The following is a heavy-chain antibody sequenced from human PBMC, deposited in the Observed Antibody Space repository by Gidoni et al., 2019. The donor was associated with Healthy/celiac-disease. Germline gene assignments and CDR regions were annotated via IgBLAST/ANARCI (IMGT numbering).Heavy chain of an antibody. CDR3: ASFKGSGSYFDY. CDR2: IYPSWST. CDR1: GGPISSGSYY. J-gene: IGHJ4*02. Sequence: QVQLQESGPGLVKPSQTLYLTCTVSGGPISSGSYYWSWIRQPAGKGLEWVGRIYPSWSTNYNPSLKSRVTISVDTSKNQFSLKLSSVTAADTAVYYCASFKGSGSYFDYWGQGTLVTVSS. V-gene: IGHV4-61*02. D-gene: IGHD3-10*01.